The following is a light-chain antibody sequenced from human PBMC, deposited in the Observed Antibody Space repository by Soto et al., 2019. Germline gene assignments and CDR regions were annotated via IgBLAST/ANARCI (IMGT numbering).Light chain of an antibody. CDR1: QSVSFNY. Sequence: EIVLTQSPGTLSLSPGERATLSCGASQSVSFNYLAWYQQKVGLAPRLLIYDASRRATGTPDRFSGSGSGTDFTLTISRLEPADFAVYVCQQYGSSPYTFGQGTNLEI. CDR3: QQYGSSPYT. CDR2: DAS. J-gene: IGKJ2*01. V-gene: IGKV3D-20*01.